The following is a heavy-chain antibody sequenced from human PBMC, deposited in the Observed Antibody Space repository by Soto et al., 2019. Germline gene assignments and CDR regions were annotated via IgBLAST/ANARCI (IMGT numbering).Heavy chain of an antibody. D-gene: IGHD3-3*01. CDR1: GFTFTSYR. CDR2: INQDGNEK. J-gene: IGHJ5*02. Sequence: GGSLRLSCAASGFTFTSYRISWVRQAPGKGLEWVANINQDGNEKYYVDSVKGRFTISRDNAKNSVYLQMSSLRVEDTAVYYFARAGGHDFWIVFDPWGQGTLVTVSS. V-gene: IGHV3-7*01. CDR3: ARAGGHDFWIVFDP.